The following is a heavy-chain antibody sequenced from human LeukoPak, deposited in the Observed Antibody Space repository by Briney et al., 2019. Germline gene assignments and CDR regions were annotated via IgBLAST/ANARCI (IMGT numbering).Heavy chain of an antibody. Sequence: SVTVSFKASGFTFTVSAVQWVRQARGQRREWIGWIVVGSANTNYAQKFQERVTITRDMSTSTAYMELSSLRSEDTAVYYCAAPGAFYFDSGTYYNPDWYFDLWGRGTLVTVSS. J-gene: IGHJ2*01. CDR1: GFTFTVSA. CDR2: IVVGSANT. V-gene: IGHV1-58*01. D-gene: IGHD3-10*01. CDR3: AAPGAFYFDSGTYYNPDWYFDL.